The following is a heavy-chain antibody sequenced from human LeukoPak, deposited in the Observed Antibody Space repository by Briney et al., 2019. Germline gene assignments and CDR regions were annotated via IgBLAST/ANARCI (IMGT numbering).Heavy chain of an antibody. J-gene: IGHJ4*02. Sequence: ASVKVSCKASGYTFTSYGISWVRQAPGQGLEWMGGIIPIFGTANYAQKFQGRVTITADESTSTAYMELSSLRSEDTAVYYCARGSIGVARGVFDYWGQGTLVTVSS. CDR1: GYTFTSYG. V-gene: IGHV1-69*13. CDR3: ARGSIGVARGVFDY. D-gene: IGHD6-19*01. CDR2: IIPIFGTA.